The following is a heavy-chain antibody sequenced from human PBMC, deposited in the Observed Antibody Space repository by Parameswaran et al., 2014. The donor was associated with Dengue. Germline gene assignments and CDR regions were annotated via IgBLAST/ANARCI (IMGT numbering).Heavy chain of an antibody. D-gene: IGHD2-21*02. Sequence: VRQMPGKGLEWMGVIFPRDSDTRYSPSFQGQVTISADKSLSTAYLRLDSLKASDSALYYCATTKIFGVTENWFASWGQGTLVTVSS. CDR3: ATTKIFGVTENWFAS. CDR2: IFPRDSDT. V-gene: IGHV5-51*01. J-gene: IGHJ5*01.